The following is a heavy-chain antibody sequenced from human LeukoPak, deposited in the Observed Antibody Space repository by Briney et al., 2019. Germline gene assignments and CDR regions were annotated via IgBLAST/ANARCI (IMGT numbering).Heavy chain of an antibody. CDR2: TNSGGTST. CDR1: GFPFSDFS. V-gene: IGHV3-23*01. J-gene: IGHJ4*02. CDR3: AKQSYARSLGE. D-gene: IGHD2-8*01. Sequence: GGSLRLSGATSGFPFSDFSTSWVRQAPGKGLEWISTTNSGGTSTYYAESVKGRFTISRDNSKNTLYLQMSSLRVEDTAVYYCAKQSYARSLGEGGPGTLVSVSS.